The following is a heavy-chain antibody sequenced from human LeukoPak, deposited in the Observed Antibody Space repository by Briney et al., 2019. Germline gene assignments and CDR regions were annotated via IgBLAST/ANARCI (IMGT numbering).Heavy chain of an antibody. CDR2: INPNSGGT. Sequence: ASVKVSCKASGYTFTGYYMHWVRQAPGQGLEWMGWINPNSGGTNYAQKFQGRVTMTRDTSISTAYMELSRLRSDDTAVYYCARDLDYHYYGSGSPADYWGQGTLVTVSS. CDR1: GYTFTGYY. J-gene: IGHJ4*02. V-gene: IGHV1-2*02. D-gene: IGHD3-10*01. CDR3: ARDLDYHYYGSGSPADY.